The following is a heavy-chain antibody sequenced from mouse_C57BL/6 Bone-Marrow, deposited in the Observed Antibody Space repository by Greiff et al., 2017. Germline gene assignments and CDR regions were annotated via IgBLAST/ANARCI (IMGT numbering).Heavy chain of an antibody. J-gene: IGHJ2*01. CDR1: GYTFTSYG. CDR3: AAYYYGSSSPFVW. V-gene: IGHV1-81*01. Sequence: VKLMESGAELARPGASVKLSCKASGYTFTSYGISWVKQRTGQGLEWIGEIYPRSGNNYYNEKFKGKATLTADKSSSTAYMELRSLTSEDSAVYFCAAYYYGSSSPFVWWGQGTTLTVSS. D-gene: IGHD1-1*01. CDR2: IYPRSGNN.